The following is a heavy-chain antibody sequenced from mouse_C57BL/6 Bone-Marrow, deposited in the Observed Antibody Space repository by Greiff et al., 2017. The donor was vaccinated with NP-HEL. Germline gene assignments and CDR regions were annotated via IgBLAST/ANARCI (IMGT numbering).Heavy chain of an antibody. CDR1: GFTFSSYG. V-gene: IGHV5-6*02. CDR3: ARLSAWSWFAY. Sequence: VKLVESGGDLVKPGGSLKLSCAASGFTFSSYGMSWVRQTPDKRLEWVATISSGGSYTYYPASLKGRFTISRDNAKNTLYLQMRSLKSEDTAMYYCARLSAWSWFAYWGQGTLVTVSA. J-gene: IGHJ3*01. D-gene: IGHD6-1*01. CDR2: ISSGGSYT.